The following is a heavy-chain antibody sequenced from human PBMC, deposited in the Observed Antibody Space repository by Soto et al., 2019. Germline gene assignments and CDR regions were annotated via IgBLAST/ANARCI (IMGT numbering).Heavy chain of an antibody. CDR2: VSGGGDHT. CDR1: GFTFSTYA. Sequence: EVQLLQSGGGLVQPGGSLRLSCAASGFTFSTYAMAWVRQPPGKGLEWVSTVSGGGDHTYYADSVKDRSTISRDASTNTLYLQMDSLRVEDTAVYYCANSGFADLNYLGQCSLVTVTS. V-gene: IGHV3-23*01. J-gene: IGHJ1*01. D-gene: IGHD1-26*01. CDR3: ANSGFADLNY.